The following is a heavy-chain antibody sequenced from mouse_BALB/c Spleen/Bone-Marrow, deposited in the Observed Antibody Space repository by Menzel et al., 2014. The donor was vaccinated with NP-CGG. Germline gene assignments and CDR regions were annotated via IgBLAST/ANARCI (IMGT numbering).Heavy chain of an antibody. CDR3: AFGNYDFDY. V-gene: IGHV1-80*01. CDR2: IYPGDGDT. J-gene: IGHJ2*01. D-gene: IGHD2-1*01. CDR1: GYAFSSYW. Sequence: QVHVKQSGAELARPGSSVKISCKASGYAFSSYWMNWVKQRPGQGLEWIGQIYPGDGDTNYSGKFKGKATLTADESSSTAYMQLSSLTSEDSAVYFCAFGNYDFDYWGQGTTLTVSS.